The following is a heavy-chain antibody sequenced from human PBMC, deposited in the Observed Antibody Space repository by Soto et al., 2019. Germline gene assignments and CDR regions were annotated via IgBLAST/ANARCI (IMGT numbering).Heavy chain of an antibody. D-gene: IGHD6-13*01. Sequence: ESGGGVVPPGRSLRLSCAASGFTFSSYAMHWVRQAPGKGLEWVAVISYDGSNKYYADSVKGRFTISRDNSKNTLYLQMNSLRAEDTAVYYCAASIAAAGSGKWYFDLWGRGTLVTVSS. J-gene: IGHJ2*01. CDR3: AASIAAAGSGKWYFDL. CDR1: GFTFSSYA. V-gene: IGHV3-30-3*01. CDR2: ISYDGSNK.